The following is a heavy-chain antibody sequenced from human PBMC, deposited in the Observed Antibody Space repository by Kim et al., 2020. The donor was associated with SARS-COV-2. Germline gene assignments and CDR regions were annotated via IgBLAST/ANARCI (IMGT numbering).Heavy chain of an antibody. CDR1: GFNSNNYA. V-gene: IGHV3-23*01. D-gene: IGHD6-19*01. CDR2: ITKYDGRT. Sequence: GGSLRLSCVVSGFNSNNYAMNWVRQAPGKGLEWISAITKYDGRTYYANSVKGRFTISRDISSNTVFLQMNSLRAEDTALYYCAKDHPASGWPTFEYWGK. J-gene: IGHJ4*02. CDR3: AKDHPASGWPTFEY.